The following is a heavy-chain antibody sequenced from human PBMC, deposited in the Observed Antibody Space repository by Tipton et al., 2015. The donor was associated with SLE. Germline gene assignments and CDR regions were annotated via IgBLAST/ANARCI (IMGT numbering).Heavy chain of an antibody. J-gene: IGHJ2*01. CDR3: ARDRSAYYPYWYFDL. V-gene: IGHV4-38-2*02. D-gene: IGHD3-3*01. CDR1: GYSISSGYY. Sequence: LRLSCTVSGYSISSGYYWGWIRQLPGKGLEWIGTIYYSGSTYYNPSLKSRVTISVDTSKKQFSLKLSSVTAADTAVYYCARDRSAYYPYWYFDLWGRGTLVTVSS. CDR2: IYYSGST.